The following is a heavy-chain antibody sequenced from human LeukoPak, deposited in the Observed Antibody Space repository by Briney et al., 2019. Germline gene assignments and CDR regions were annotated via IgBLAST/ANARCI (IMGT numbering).Heavy chain of an antibody. D-gene: IGHD3-22*01. CDR3: ARDRDPGYYDTNGYRRINAFDI. Sequence: GGSLRLSCAASGFTFSSYSMNWVRQAPGKGLEWVSSISSSSYIYYADSVKGRFTISRDNAKNSLYLQMNSLRAEDTAVYYCARDRDPGYYDTNGYRRINAFDILGQGTMVTVSS. CDR1: GFTFSSYS. V-gene: IGHV3-21*01. CDR2: ISSSSYI. J-gene: IGHJ3*02.